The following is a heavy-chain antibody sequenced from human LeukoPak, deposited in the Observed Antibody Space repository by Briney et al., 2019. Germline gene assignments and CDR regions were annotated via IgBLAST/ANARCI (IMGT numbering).Heavy chain of an antibody. CDR2: IGPSGDKT. Sequence: GGSLRLSCAASGYTFNIHGMNWVRQAPGKGPEWVSGIGPSGDKTYYADSVKGRFTISRDNSENTVYLQMNSLRVEDTALYYCAKDIDWLAFEDWGQGTLVTVSS. V-gene: IGHV3-23*01. J-gene: IGHJ4*02. CDR1: GYTFNIHG. D-gene: IGHD6-19*01. CDR3: AKDIDWLAFED.